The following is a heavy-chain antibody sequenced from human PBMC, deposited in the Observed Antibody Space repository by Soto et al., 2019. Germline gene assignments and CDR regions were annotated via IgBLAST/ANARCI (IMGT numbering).Heavy chain of an antibody. CDR1: GFTFSNAW. Sequence: GGSLRLSCAASGFTFSNAWMSWVRQAPGKGLEWVGRIKSKTDGGTTDYAAPVKGRFTISRDDSKNTLYLQMNSLKTEDTAVYYCTTASLSSSWLYYFDYWGQGTLVTVSS. CDR2: IKSKTDGGTT. J-gene: IGHJ4*02. V-gene: IGHV3-15*01. CDR3: TTASLSSSWLYYFDY. D-gene: IGHD6-13*01.